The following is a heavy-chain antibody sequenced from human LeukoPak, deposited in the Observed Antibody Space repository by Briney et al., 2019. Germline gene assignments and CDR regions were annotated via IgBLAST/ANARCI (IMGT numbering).Heavy chain of an antibody. CDR2: INHSGST. D-gene: IGHD3-22*01. V-gene: IGHV4-34*01. CDR1: GGSFSGYY. Sequence: PSETLSLTCAVYGGSFSGYYWSWIRQPPGKGLEWIGEINHSGSTNYNPSLKSRVTISVDTSKNQFSLKLSSVTAADTAVYYCARGVNVVVTYYFDYWGQGTLVTVSS. J-gene: IGHJ4*02. CDR3: ARGVNVVVTYYFDY.